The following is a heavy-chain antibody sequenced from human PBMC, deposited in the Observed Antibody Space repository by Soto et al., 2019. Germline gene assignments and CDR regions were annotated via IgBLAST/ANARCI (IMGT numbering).Heavy chain of an antibody. CDR3: ATLPRDGTFDY. V-gene: IGHV3-9*01. Sequence: GGSLRLSCAASGFTFDDYAMHWVRQAPGKGLEWVSGISWNSGSIGYADSVKGRFTISRDNAKNSLYLQMNSLRAEDTALYYCATLPRDGTFDYWGQGTLVTVSS. CDR2: ISWNSGSI. CDR1: GFTFDDYA. J-gene: IGHJ4*02. D-gene: IGHD1-1*01.